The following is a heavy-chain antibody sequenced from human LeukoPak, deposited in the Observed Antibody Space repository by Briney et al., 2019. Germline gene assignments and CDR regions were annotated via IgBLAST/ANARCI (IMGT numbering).Heavy chain of an antibody. Sequence: SETLSLTCTVSSGSISSGGYYWSWIRQHPGKGLEWIGYIFYNGGTYYNPSLKSRITISVDTSKNQFSLKLSSVTAADTAVYYCARAYDFGDSGNYFDYWGQGTLVTVSS. D-gene: IGHD4-17*01. J-gene: IGHJ4*02. V-gene: IGHV4-31*03. CDR1: SGSISSGGYY. CDR3: ARAYDFGDSGNYFDY. CDR2: IFYNGGT.